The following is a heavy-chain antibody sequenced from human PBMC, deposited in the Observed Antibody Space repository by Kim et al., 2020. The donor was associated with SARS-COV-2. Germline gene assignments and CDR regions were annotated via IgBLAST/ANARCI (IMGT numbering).Heavy chain of an antibody. CDR3: AREALLERTYYDNSGYFDS. J-gene: IGHJ4*02. Sequence: ASVKVSCKASGYTFINNYLHWVRQAPGQGLEWMGVINPSGGGTNYAQKFQGRVTMNRDTSTSTVHLDLSSLRSEDTAVYFCAREALLERTYYDNSGYFDSWGQGTLVTVSS. CDR2: INPSGGGT. CDR1: GYTFINNY. V-gene: IGHV1-46*01. D-gene: IGHD3-22*01.